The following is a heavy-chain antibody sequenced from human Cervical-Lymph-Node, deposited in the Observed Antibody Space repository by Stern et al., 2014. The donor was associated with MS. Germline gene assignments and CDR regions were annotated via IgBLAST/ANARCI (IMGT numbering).Heavy chain of an antibody. J-gene: IGHJ5*02. CDR3: ASGAGAHT. Sequence: VHLVESGGDLVKPGGSLRLSCSASGFAFSDHFMNWIRQTPGKGLEWLAFINPSVSSIFYADSVKGRFIISRDNAKNSLYLQMNSLRVEDTGVYYCASGAGAHTWGQGTMVTVSS. CDR2: INPSVSSI. CDR1: GFAFSDHF. D-gene: IGHD1-26*01. V-gene: IGHV3-11*01.